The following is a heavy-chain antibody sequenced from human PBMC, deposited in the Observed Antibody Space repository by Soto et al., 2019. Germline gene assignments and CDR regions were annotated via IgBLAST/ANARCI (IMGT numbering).Heavy chain of an antibody. J-gene: IGHJ4*02. D-gene: IGHD3-3*01. V-gene: IGHV4-34*01. CDR3: ARKPPDYYDFWSGYYTRPAGGFDY. CDR1: GGSFSGYY. Sequence: QVQLQQWGAGLLKPSETLSLTCAVYGGSFSGYYWTWIRQPPGKGLEWIGEINHSGSTKYNPSLRSPVTISVDTAENPFSLKLSSVTAADTAVYYCARKPPDYYDFWSGYYTRPAGGFDYWGQGTLVTVSS. CDR2: INHSGST.